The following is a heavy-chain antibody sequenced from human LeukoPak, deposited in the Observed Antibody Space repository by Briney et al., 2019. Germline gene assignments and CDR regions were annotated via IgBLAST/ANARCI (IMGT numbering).Heavy chain of an antibody. CDR2: ISGSGGST. V-gene: IGHV3-23*01. CDR1: GFTFSSYA. Sequence: GGSLRLSCAASGFTFSSYAMSWVRQAPGKGLEWVSAISGSGGSTYYADSVKGRFTISRDNSKNTLYLQMNSLRAEDTAVYYCAKHNRKSAHCSGGSCYSGASFDYWGQGTLVTVSS. CDR3: AKHNRKSAHCSGGSCYSGASFDY. D-gene: IGHD2-15*01. J-gene: IGHJ4*02.